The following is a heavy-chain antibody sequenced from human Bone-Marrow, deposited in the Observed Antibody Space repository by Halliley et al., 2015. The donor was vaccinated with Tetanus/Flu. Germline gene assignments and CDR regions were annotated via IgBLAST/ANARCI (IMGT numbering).Heavy chain of an antibody. J-gene: IGHJ4*02. CDR1: GYSFTTYW. V-gene: IGHV5-51*01. CDR2: IYPGDSDT. Sequence: QLVQSGAEVKKPGESLRISCKGSGYSFTTYWIGWVRQVPGKGLELMGIIYPGDSDTRYSPSFQGQVIISADKSVNTAYLQWSTLKASDTAMYYCAALIAASYFPDYWGPGTLVTVSS. CDR3: AALIAASYFPDY. D-gene: IGHD6-13*01.